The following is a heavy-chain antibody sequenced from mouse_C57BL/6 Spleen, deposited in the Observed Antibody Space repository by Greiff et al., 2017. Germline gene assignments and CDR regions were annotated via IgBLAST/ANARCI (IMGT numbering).Heavy chain of an antibody. CDR3: ARIYYPYAMDY. D-gene: IGHD2-1*01. CDR1: GYTFTSYW. CDR2: IHPSDSDT. J-gene: IGHJ4*01. Sequence: QVQLQQPGAELVKPGASVKVSCKASGYTFTSYWMHWVKQRPGQGLEWIGRIHPSDSDTNYNQKFKGKATLTVDKSSSTAYMQLSSLTSEDSAVYYCARIYYPYAMDYWGQGTSVTVSS. V-gene: IGHV1-74*01.